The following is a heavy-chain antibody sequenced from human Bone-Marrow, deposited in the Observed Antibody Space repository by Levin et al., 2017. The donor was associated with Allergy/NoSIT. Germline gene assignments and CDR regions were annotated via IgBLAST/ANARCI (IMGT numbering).Heavy chain of an antibody. J-gene: IGHJ4*02. Sequence: PGESLKISCAASGFTFSNYAMSWVRQAPGKGLEWVSAISGSGGSTYYADSVKGRFTISRDNSKNTLYLQMNSLRAEDTAVYYCAKLIRGCSGGSCYPTFDYWGQGTLVTVSS. CDR2: ISGSGGST. V-gene: IGHV3-23*01. CDR1: GFTFSNYA. D-gene: IGHD2-15*01. CDR3: AKLIRGCSGGSCYPTFDY.